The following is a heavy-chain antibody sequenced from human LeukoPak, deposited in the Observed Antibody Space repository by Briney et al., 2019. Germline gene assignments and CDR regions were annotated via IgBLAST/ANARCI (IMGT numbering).Heavy chain of an antibody. Sequence: ASVKVSCKASGYTFTSYSIHWVRQAPGQGLEWMGIINPSGGTTTYTQKFQGRVTITADKSTSTAYMELSSLRSEDTAVYYCARDRYSSGWYRPHLYYFDYWGQGTLVTVSS. D-gene: IGHD6-19*01. CDR1: GYTFTSYS. CDR3: ARDRYSSGWYRPHLYYFDY. CDR2: INPSGGTT. J-gene: IGHJ4*02. V-gene: IGHV1-46*01.